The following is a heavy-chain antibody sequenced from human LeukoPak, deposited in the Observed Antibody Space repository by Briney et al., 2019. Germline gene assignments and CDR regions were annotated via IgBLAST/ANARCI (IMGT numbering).Heavy chain of an antibody. CDR1: GFTFSSYR. CDR2: ISSSSSYI. CDR3: ARVGWGIRDQAY. D-gene: IGHD3-16*01. V-gene: IGHV3-21*01. Sequence: GGSLRLSCAASGFTFSSYRMNWVRQAPGKGLEWVSSISSSSSYIYYADSVKGRFTISRDNAKNSLYLQMNSLRAEDTAVYYCARVGWGIRDQAYWGQGTLVTVSS. J-gene: IGHJ4*02.